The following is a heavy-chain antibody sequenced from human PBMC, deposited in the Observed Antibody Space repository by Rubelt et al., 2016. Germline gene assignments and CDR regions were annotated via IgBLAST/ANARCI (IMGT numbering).Heavy chain of an antibody. CDR1: GYTFTGYY. D-gene: IGHD3-22*01. Sequence: QVQLVQSGAEVKKPGASVKVSCKASGYTFTGYYMHWVRQAPGQGLEWMGWINPNRGGTNYARKFQGRVTMTRDTSISTAYMELSRLRSDDTAVYYCARFAIGGHSSGYLFDYWGQGTLVTVSS. CDR2: INPNRGGT. V-gene: IGHV1-2*02. CDR3: ARFAIGGHSSGYLFDY. J-gene: IGHJ4*02.